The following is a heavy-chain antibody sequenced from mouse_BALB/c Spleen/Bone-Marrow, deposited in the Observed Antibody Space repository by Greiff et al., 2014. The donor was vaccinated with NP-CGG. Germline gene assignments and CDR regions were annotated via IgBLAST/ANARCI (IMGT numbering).Heavy chain of an antibody. V-gene: IGHV1S137*01. J-gene: IGHJ2*01. Sequence: VQLQQSGAELVRPGVSVKISCKGSGYTFTDYAMHWVKQSHAKSLEWIGVISTYYGDASYNQKFKGKATMTVDKSSSTAYMELARLTSEDSAIHCCARRGRYDGFDYWGQGTTLTVSS. CDR3: ARRGRYDGFDY. CDR2: ISTYYGDA. CDR1: GYTFTDYA. D-gene: IGHD2-14*01.